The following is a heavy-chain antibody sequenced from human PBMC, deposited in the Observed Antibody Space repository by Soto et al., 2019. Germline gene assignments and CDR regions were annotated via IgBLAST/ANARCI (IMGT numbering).Heavy chain of an antibody. CDR3: AKGRSYYYYYGVDV. CDR1: GFTFSSCA. CDR2: IIDSGAST. J-gene: IGHJ6*02. V-gene: IGHV3-23*01. Sequence: GGSLRLSCAASGFTFSSCAMGWVRQAPGKGLEWVSDIIDSGASTYYADSVKGRFTISRDNSKSTLYLQMNSLRAEHTALYYCAKGRSYYYYYGVDVWGQGTTVTVSS.